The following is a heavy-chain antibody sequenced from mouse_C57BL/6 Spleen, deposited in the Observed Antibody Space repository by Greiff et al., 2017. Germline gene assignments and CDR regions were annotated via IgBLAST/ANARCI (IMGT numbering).Heavy chain of an antibody. CDR3: ARRDGYWYFDV. Sequence: VQLKQPGAELVMPGASVKLSCKASGYTFTSYWMHWVKQRPGQGLEWIGEIDPSDSYTNYNQKFKGKSTLTVDKSSSTAYMQLSSLTSEDSAVYYCARRDGYWYFDVWGTGTTVTVSS. CDR1: GYTFTSYW. D-gene: IGHD3-3*01. CDR2: IDPSDSYT. V-gene: IGHV1-69*01. J-gene: IGHJ1*03.